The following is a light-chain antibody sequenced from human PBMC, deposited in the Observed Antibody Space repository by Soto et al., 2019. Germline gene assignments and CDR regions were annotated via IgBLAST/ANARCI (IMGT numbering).Light chain of an antibody. CDR1: SSDVGSYNL. J-gene: IGLJ1*01. CDR3: CSYAGSSTYV. V-gene: IGLV2-23*01. CDR2: EGS. Sequence: SVLTQPASVSGSPGQSITISCTGTSSDVGSYNLVSWYQQHPGKAPKLMIYEGSKRPSGVSNRFSGSKSGNTASLTISGLQAEDEADYYRCSYAGSSTYVFGTGTKVPVL.